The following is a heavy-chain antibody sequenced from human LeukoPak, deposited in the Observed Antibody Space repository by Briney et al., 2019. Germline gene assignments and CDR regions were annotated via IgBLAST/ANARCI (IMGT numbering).Heavy chain of an antibody. V-gene: IGHV3-30*03. CDR2: ISYDGSNK. D-gene: IGHD3-22*01. CDR3: ARLSPVTMIVVSYWYFDL. CDR1: GFTFSSYG. J-gene: IGHJ2*01. Sequence: GRSLRLSCAASGFTFSSYGMHWVRQAPGKGLEWVAVISYDGSNKYYADSVKGRFTISRDNSKNTLYLQMNSLRAEDTAVYYCARLSPVTMIVVSYWYFDLWGRGTLVTVSS.